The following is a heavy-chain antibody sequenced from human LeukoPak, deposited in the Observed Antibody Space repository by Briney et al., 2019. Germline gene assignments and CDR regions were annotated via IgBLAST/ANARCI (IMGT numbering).Heavy chain of an antibody. CDR3: TSPRRGYYIYYYMDV. J-gene: IGHJ6*03. V-gene: IGHV4-39*01. D-gene: IGHD3-3*01. Sequence: SETLSLTCTVSGGSISSYYWGWIRQPPGKGLEWIGSIYYSGSTYYNPSLKSRVTISVDTSKNQFSLKLSSVTAADTAVYYCTSPRRGYYIYYYMDVWGKGTTVTVSS. CDR2: IYYSGST. CDR1: GGSISSYY.